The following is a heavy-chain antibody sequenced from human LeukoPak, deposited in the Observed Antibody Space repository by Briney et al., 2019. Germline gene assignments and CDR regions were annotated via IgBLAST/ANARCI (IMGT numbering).Heavy chain of an antibody. D-gene: IGHD2-15*01. Sequence: GSSVKVSCKASGGTFSSYAISWVRQAPGQGLEWMGGIIPIFGTANYAQKFQGRVTITADESTSTAYMELSSLRSEDTAVYYCARDLGCSGGSCYDFEYFQHWGQGTLVTVSS. CDR2: IIPIFGTA. CDR1: GGTFSSYA. J-gene: IGHJ1*01. V-gene: IGHV1-69*01. CDR3: ARDLGCSGGSCYDFEYFQH.